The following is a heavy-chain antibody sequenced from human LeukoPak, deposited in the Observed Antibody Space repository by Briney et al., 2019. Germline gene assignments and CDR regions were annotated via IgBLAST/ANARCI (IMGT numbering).Heavy chain of an antibody. D-gene: IGHD1-26*01. CDR3: AREVPWVWNFDL. CDR2: IYHSGTT. V-gene: IGHV4-4*02. Sequence: SGTLSLTCAVSGDSITSSMWWSWVRQSPEKGLEWIGEIYHSGTTNYNPSLKSRVTISVDKSKNQFSLNLSSVTAADTAVYYCAREVPWVWNFDLWGRGTLVTVSS. J-gene: IGHJ2*01. CDR1: GDSITSSMW.